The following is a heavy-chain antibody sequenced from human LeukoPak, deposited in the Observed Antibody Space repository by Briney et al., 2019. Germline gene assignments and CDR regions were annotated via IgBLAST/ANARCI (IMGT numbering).Heavy chain of an antibody. CDR3: ARDLSDFWSAGPFDY. J-gene: IGHJ4*02. V-gene: IGHV3-23*01. CDR1: GFTFSSYA. Sequence: GGSLRLSCAASGFTFSSYAMSWVRQAPGKGLEWVSAISGSGGSTYYADSVKGRFTISRDNSKNSLYLQMNSLRAEDTAVYYCARDLSDFWSAGPFDYWGQGTLVTVSS. CDR2: ISGSGGST. D-gene: IGHD3-3*01.